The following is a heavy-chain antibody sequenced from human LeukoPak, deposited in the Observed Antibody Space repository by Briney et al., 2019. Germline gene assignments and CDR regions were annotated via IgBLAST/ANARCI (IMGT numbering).Heavy chain of an antibody. V-gene: IGHV1-46*01. CDR3: ARDNSVEDTAWWFDP. Sequence: ASVKVSCKASGYTFTSYMHWVRQAPGQGLDWMGIINPSGGSTSYAQKFQGRVTMTRDMSTSTDYMELSSLRSEDTAVYYCARDNSVEDTAWWFDPWGQGTLVTVSS. J-gene: IGHJ5*02. D-gene: IGHD4-23*01. CDR2: INPSGGST. CDR1: GYTFTSY.